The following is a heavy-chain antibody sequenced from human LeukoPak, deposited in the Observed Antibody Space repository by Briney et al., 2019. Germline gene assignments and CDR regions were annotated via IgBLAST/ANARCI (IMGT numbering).Heavy chain of an antibody. CDR2: FDPEDGET. CDR1: GYTLTELS. V-gene: IGHV1-24*01. CDR3: ATVIGDYGTFDY. J-gene: IGHJ4*02. D-gene: IGHD4-17*01. Sequence: RRASVKVSCKVSGYTLTELSMHWVRQAPGKGLEWMGGFDPEDGETIYAQKFQGRVTMTEDTSTDTAYMELSSLRSEDTAVYYCATVIGDYGTFDYWGQGTLVTVSS.